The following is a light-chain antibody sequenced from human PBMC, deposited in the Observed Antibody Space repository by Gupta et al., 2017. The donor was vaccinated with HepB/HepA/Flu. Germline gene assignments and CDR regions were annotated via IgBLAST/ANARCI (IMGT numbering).Light chain of an antibody. CDR3: QQYGCSST. J-gene: IGKJ1*01. V-gene: IGKV3-20*01. Sequence: GTLSLSPGERATLSCRASQSVSSSYLAWYQQKNGQAPRLLIYGASSRATGIPDRFSGSGSGTDFTLTISRVEPEDVAVYYCQQYGCSSTFGQGTKVEIK. CDR1: QSVSSSY. CDR2: GAS.